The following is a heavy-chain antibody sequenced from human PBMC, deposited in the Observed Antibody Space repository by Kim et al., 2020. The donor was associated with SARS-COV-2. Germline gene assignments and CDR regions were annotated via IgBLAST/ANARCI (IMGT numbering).Heavy chain of an antibody. Sequence: SETLSLTCAVYGGSFSGYYWSWIRQPPGKGLEWIGEINHSGSTNYNPSLKSRVTISVDTSKNQFSLKLSSVTAADTAVYYCARGRREVRGVMENWFDPWGQRTLVTVYS. J-gene: IGHJ5*02. V-gene: IGHV4-34*01. CDR1: GGSFSGYY. D-gene: IGHD3-10*01. CDR3: ARGRREVRGVMENWFDP. CDR2: INHSGST.